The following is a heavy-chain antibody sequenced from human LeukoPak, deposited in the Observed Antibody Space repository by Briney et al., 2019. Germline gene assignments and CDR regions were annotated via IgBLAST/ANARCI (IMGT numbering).Heavy chain of an antibody. D-gene: IGHD6-19*01. CDR2: IKQDGSEK. CDR1: GFTFSSYA. J-gene: IGHJ4*02. V-gene: IGHV3-7*01. CDR3: ARDPGYSSGQKGAFDY. Sequence: GGSLRLSCAASGFTFSSYAMSWVRQAPGKGLEWVANIKQDGSEKYYVDSVEGRFTISRDNAKNSLYLQMNSLRAEDTAVYYCARDPGYSSGQKGAFDYWGQGTLVTVSS.